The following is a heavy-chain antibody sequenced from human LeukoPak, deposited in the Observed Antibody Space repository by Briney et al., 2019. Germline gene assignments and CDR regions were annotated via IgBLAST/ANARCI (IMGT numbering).Heavy chain of an antibody. V-gene: IGHV1-18*01. J-gene: IGHJ4*02. CDR2: VSGYNGNT. CDR1: GYSFSRHG. CDR3: AKDIHPGLDSGASCCFDY. D-gene: IGHD3-22*01. Sequence: GASVKVSCKTSGYSFSRHGITLVRQAPGQGLEWMGWVSGYNGNTNYAQNVQGRVTMTTDTSTNTAYMELRSLRSDDTAVYYCAKDIHPGLDSGASCCFDYWGQGTPVTVSS.